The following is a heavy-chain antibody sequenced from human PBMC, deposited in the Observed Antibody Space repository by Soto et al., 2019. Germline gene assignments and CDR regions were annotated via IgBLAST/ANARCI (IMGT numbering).Heavy chain of an antibody. D-gene: IGHD2-2*02. CDR3: ARDLVVPAAINYYYGMDV. CDR1: GYTFTRYG. V-gene: IGHV1-18*04. CDR2: ISAYNGNT. Sequence: SVQVSCKASGYTFTRYGICWVRQDPGQGLEWMGWISAYNGNTNYAQKLQGRVTMTTDTSTSTAYMELRSLRSDDTAVYYCARDLVVPAAINYYYGMDVWGQGTTVTVTS. J-gene: IGHJ6*02.